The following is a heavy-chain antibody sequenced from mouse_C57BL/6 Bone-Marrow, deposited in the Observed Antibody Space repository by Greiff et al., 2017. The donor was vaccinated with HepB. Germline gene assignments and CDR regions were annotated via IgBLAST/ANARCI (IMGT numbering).Heavy chain of an antibody. V-gene: IGHV2-6-1*01. CDR2: IWSDGST. D-gene: IGHD3-3*01. Sequence: QVQLQQSGPGLVAPSQSLSITCTVSGFSLTSYGVHWVRQPPGKGLEWLVVIWSDGSTTYNSALKSRLSISKDNSKSQVFLKMNSLQTDDTAMYYCARHEGPHYYAMDYWGQGTSVTVSS. CDR1: GFSLTSYG. J-gene: IGHJ4*01. CDR3: ARHEGPHYYAMDY.